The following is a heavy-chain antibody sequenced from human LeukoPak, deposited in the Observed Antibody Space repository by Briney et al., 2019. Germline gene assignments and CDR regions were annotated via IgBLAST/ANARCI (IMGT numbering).Heavy chain of an antibody. CDR2: FNHSGST. V-gene: IGHV4-34*01. CDR3: ARDGSSGWYGWFDP. D-gene: IGHD6-19*01. CDR1: GGSFSGYS. J-gene: IGHJ5*02. Sequence: SETLSLNCAVYGGSFSGYSWTWIRQPPGKGLEWIGEFNHSGSTNYNPSLKSRVTISVDTSKNQFSLKLSSVTAADTAVYYCARDGSSGWYGWFDPWGQGTLVTVSS.